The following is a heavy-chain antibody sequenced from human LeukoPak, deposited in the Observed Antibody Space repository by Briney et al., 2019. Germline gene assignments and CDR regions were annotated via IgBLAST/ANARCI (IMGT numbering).Heavy chain of an antibody. V-gene: IGHV1-46*01. CDR2: INPSGGST. D-gene: IGHD3-22*01. J-gene: IGHJ3*02. Sequence: ASVKVSCKASGYTFTSYYMHWVRQAPGQGLEWMGIINPSGGSTSYAQKFQGRVTMTRDMSTSTVYMELSSLRSEDTAVYYCARKKTYYYDSSGSAEGAFDIWGQGTMVTVSS. CDR3: ARKKTYYYDSSGSAEGAFDI. CDR1: GYTFTSYY.